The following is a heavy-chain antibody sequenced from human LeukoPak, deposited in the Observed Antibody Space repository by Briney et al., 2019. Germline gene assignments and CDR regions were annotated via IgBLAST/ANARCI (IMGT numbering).Heavy chain of an antibody. CDR2: IYYSGDT. V-gene: IGHV4-59*01. CDR3: VRGPYGASISKWFDP. D-gene: IGHD4/OR15-4a*01. CDR1: GGSISSYS. Sequence: SETLSLTCTVSGGSISSYSWSWIRQSPGGGLEWIGYIYYSGDTAYNPSLRSRVTMSVDTSKNQLSLQLSSMTTADTAVYYCVRGPYGASISKWFDPWGQGTQVLVSP. J-gene: IGHJ5*02.